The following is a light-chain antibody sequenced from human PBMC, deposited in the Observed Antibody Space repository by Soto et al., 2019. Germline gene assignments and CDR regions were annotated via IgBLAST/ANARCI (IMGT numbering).Light chain of an antibody. V-gene: IGLV2-14*01. J-gene: IGLJ2*01. Sequence: QSALTQPASVSGSPGQSITISCTGTSSDVGGYNYVSWYQQHPGKAPKLMIYEVSNRPSGVSHRFSGSKSVNTASLTISGLQAEDEADYYCGSYARGSTLVFGGGTELTVL. CDR2: EVS. CDR3: GSYARGSTLV. CDR1: SSDVGGYNY.